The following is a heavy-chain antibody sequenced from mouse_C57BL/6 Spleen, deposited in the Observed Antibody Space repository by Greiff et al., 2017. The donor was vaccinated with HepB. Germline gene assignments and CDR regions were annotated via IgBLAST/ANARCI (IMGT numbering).Heavy chain of an antibody. J-gene: IGHJ4*01. CDR3: AGGEYRGAMDY. CDR1: GYTFTSYW. Sequence: VQLQQSGAELAKPGASVKLSCKASGYTFTSYWMHWVNQRPGQGLEWIGYINPSSGYTKYNQKFKDKATLTADKSSSTAYMQLSSLTYEYSAVYYGAGGEYRGAMDYWGQGTSVTVSS. CDR2: INPSSGYT. D-gene: IGHD5-2*01. V-gene: IGHV1-7*01.